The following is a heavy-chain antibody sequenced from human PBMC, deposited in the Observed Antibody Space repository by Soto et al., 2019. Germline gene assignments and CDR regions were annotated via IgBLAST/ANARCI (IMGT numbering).Heavy chain of an antibody. V-gene: IGHV3-74*01. CDR1: GFTFSSFW. D-gene: IGHD3-10*01. CDR3: AKRGVDTFGLSY. J-gene: IGHJ4*02. Sequence: EVQLVESGGGLVQPGGSLRLSCAVSGFTFSSFWMHWVRQAPGEGLVWVSRINPDGSSTSYADSVKGRFTISRDNAKNTLYLQMNSLRVEATAMYYCAKRGVDTFGLSYWGQGTLVTVSS. CDR2: INPDGSST.